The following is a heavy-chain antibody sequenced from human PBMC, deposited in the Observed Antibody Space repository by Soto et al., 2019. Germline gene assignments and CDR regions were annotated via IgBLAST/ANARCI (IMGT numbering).Heavy chain of an antibody. CDR2: ISWNSAGK. CDR3: AKGGHQLLVRDWCDP. V-gene: IGHV3-9*01. Sequence: EVQLVESGGGLVQPGRSLRLSCAASGFTFDDYAMHWVRQAPGKGLEWVSGISWNSAGKGYADSVKGRFSISRDNAKNSLYLQMRSLRADDTALYYCAKGGHQLLVRDWCDPWGQGTLVTVSS. CDR1: GFTFDDYA. J-gene: IGHJ5*02. D-gene: IGHD2-2*01.